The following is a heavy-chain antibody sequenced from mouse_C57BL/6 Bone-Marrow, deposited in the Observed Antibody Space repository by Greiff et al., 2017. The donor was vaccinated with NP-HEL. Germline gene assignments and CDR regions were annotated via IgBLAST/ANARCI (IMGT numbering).Heavy chain of an antibody. Sequence: QVQLKESGAELARPGASVKLSCTASGYTFTSYGISWVKQRTGQGLEWIGEIYPRSGNTYYNEKFKGKVTVTADKSSSTAYMELRSLTSEDSAVYFCAREEYSNSFAYWGQGTLVTVSA. D-gene: IGHD2-5*01. CDR3: AREEYSNSFAY. J-gene: IGHJ3*01. V-gene: IGHV1-81*01. CDR2: IYPRSGNT. CDR1: GYTFTSYG.